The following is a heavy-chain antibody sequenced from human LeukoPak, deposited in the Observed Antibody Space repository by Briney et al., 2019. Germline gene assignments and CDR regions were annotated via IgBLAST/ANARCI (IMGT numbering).Heavy chain of an antibody. D-gene: IGHD3-3*01. CDR3: RCDFWSGYYNLDY. V-gene: IGHV3-49*04. CDR2: IRSKAYGGTT. J-gene: IGHJ4*02. Sequence: GGSLRLSCTDSGCTFGDYAMSWVRQAPGKGLEWVGFIRSKAYGGTTEYAASVKGRFTISRDDSKSIAYLQMNSLKTEDTAVYYCRCDFWSGYYNLDYWGQGTLVTVSS. CDR1: GCTFGDYA.